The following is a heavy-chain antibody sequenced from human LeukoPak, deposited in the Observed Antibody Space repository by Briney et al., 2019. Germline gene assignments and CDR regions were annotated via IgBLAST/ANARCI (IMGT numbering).Heavy chain of an antibody. Sequence: PGGSLRLSCAASGFTFDDYAMEWVRQAPGKGLEWVLGISWNSGSIGYADSVKGRFTISRDNAKNFLYLQMNSLRAEDTALYYCAKDYSYSSGWYDYWGQGTLVTVSS. CDR1: GFTFDDYA. V-gene: IGHV3-9*01. J-gene: IGHJ4*02. CDR3: AKDYSYSSGWYDY. D-gene: IGHD6-19*01. CDR2: ISWNSGSI.